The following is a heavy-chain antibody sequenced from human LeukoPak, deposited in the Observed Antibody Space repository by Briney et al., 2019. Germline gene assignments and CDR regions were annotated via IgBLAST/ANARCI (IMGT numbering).Heavy chain of an antibody. CDR1: VYTFTVDF. CDR2: INSDSGRT. Sequence: GASVNVPYKVCVYTFTVDFIHWARQPPGKGLEWVGWINSDSGRTNYARKFQGRVTMTRDTSISTAYMELSSLRSDDTAVFYCARGNIATRRGENWFDPWGQGALVTVSS. CDR3: ARGNIATRRGENWFDP. J-gene: IGHJ5*02. D-gene: IGHD6-6*01. V-gene: IGHV1-2*02.